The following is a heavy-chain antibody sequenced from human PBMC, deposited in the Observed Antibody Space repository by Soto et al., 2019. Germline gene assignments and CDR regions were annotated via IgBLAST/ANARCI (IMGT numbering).Heavy chain of an antibody. V-gene: IGHV3-23*01. J-gene: IGHJ4*02. Sequence: AGSLILPCSASAFTLSPGALSWVRQAPGKGLEWVSAISGSGGSTYYADSVKGRFTISRDNSKNTLYLQMNSLRAEDTAVYYCAYLQSSSDDYWGQGTLVTVSS. CDR1: AFTLSPGA. CDR2: ISGSGGST. CDR3: AYLQSSSDDY. D-gene: IGHD6-13*01.